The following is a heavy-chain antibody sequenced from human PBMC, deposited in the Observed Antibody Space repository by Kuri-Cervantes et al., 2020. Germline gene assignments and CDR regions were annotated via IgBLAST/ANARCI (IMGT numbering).Heavy chain of an antibody. CDR3: ARDFHGDYLIVPGAPSYGMDV. Sequence: GESLKISCAASGFTLNNYDMHWVRQPRGKGLEWVSAIGTAGDTYYAGPENGRFTISRDNAKNSLYLQVNSLSAGDTAVYYCARDFHGDYLIVPGAPSYGMDVWGQGTTVTVSS. J-gene: IGHJ6*02. V-gene: IGHV3-13*01. CDR2: IGTAGDT. D-gene: IGHD4-17*01. CDR1: GFTLNNYD.